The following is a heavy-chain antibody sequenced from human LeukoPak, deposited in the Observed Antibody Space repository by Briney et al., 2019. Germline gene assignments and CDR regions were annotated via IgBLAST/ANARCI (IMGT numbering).Heavy chain of an antibody. CDR2: ISYDGSNK. V-gene: IGHV3-30*03. CDR3: ARDRGSWVFDY. Sequence: PGGSLRLSCAASGFTFSNYGMHWVRQAPGKGLEWVTVISYDGSNKYYADSVKGRFTISRDNSKNTLYLQMNSLRAEDTAVYYCARDRGSWVFDYWGQGTLVTVSS. D-gene: IGHD1-26*01. CDR1: GFTFSNYG. J-gene: IGHJ4*02.